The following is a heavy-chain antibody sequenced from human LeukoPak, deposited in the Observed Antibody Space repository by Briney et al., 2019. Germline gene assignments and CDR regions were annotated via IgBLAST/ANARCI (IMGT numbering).Heavy chain of an antibody. Sequence: ASETLSLTCTVSGGSISSSSYYWGWIRQPPGKGLEWIGSIYYSGSTYYNPSLKSRVTISVDTSKNQFSLKLSSVTAADTAVYYCARGDIVVVVAAPHMDVWGKGTTVTVSS. D-gene: IGHD2-15*01. CDR3: ARGDIVVVVAAPHMDV. CDR2: IYYSGST. CDR1: GGSISSSSYY. J-gene: IGHJ6*03. V-gene: IGHV4-39*07.